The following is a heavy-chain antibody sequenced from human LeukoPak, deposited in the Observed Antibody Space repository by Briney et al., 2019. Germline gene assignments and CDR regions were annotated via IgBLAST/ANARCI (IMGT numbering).Heavy chain of an antibody. CDR1: GYTFTGYY. Sequence: ASVKVSCKASGYTFTGYYMHWVRQAPGQGLEWMGWLNPNTGGTNYAQKFQGRVTMTRDTSISTAYMDLTSLTSDDTAVYYCASLGVYYGSGSYAPFDYWGQGTLVTVSS. CDR3: ASLGVYYGSGSYAPFDY. CDR2: LNPNTGGT. D-gene: IGHD3-10*01. J-gene: IGHJ4*02. V-gene: IGHV1-2*02.